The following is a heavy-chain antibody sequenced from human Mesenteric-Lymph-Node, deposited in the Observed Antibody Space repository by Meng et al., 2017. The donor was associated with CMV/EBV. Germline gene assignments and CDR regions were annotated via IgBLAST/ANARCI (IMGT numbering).Heavy chain of an antibody. V-gene: IGHV3-66*02. Sequence: GGSLRLSCAASGLSVSGNYMTWVRQAPGKGLEWVSVIYYSGYTDYADSVKGRFTISRDNSKNAVYLLMNSLRAEDTAVYYCASRDYYYFNMDVWGQGTTVTVSS. D-gene: IGHD3-10*01. CDR1: GLSVSGNY. J-gene: IGHJ6*02. CDR3: ASRDYYYFNMDV. CDR2: IYYSGYT.